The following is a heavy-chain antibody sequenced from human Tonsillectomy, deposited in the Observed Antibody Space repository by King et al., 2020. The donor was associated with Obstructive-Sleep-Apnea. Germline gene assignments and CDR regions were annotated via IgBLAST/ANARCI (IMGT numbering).Heavy chain of an antibody. J-gene: IGHJ6*02. CDR3: ATDLRTLSNGWSGDDMDV. CDR1: GHTFSSYY. D-gene: IGHD6-19*01. V-gene: IGHV1-46*01. CDR2: INPSGGST. Sequence: QLVQSGAEVKKPGASVKVSCKASGHTFSSYYMHWLRQAPGQGLEWMGIINPSGGSTIYAQKFQGRITMTRDTSTSTAYMELSSLRSDDTAVYYCATDLRTLSNGWSGDDMDVWGQGTTVTVS.